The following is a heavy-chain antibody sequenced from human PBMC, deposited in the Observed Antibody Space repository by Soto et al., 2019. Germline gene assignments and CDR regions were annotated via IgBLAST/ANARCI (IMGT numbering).Heavy chain of an antibody. CDR2: MNPNSGNK. J-gene: IGHJ4*02. V-gene: IGHV1-8*01. Sequence: ASVKVSCKASGYTFTSYDINWVRQATGQGLEWMGWMNPNSGNKGYVQKFQGRVTMTRNTSISTAYMELSSLRSEETAVYYCARGRQPIFGVVIRKGRYYFDYWGQGTLVTVSS. D-gene: IGHD3-3*01. CDR3: ARGRQPIFGVVIRKGRYYFDY. CDR1: GYTFTSYD.